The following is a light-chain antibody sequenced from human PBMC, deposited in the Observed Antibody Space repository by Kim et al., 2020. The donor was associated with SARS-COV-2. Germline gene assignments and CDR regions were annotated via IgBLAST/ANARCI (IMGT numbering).Light chain of an antibody. J-gene: IGKJ1*01. CDR1: QSVRSLF. Sequence: SPEDRATLSCGASQSVRSLFLAWYQQKPGLAPRLLFYDTSKRATGIPDRFSGSGSGTDFTLTISRLDPEDFAVYYCQQYGASPWTFGQGTKVDIK. CDR3: QQYGASPWT. CDR2: DTS. V-gene: IGKV3D-20*01.